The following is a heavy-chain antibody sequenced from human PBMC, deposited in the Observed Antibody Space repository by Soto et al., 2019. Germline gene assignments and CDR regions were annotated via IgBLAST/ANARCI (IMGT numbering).Heavy chain of an antibody. D-gene: IGHD6-25*01. CDR3: ARYRLAADLSDFDY. CDR1: GFTLGAYA. CDR2: IRSRAYGGTT. Sequence: EVQLVESGGGLVQPGRSLRLSCTGSGFTLGAYAMSWVRQAPGKGLEWVGSIRSRAYGGTTEYAASVKVRFTISRDASKSIAYLQMDSLKTEDTAMYFCARYRLAADLSDFDYWGQGTLVTVST. V-gene: IGHV3-49*04. J-gene: IGHJ4*02.